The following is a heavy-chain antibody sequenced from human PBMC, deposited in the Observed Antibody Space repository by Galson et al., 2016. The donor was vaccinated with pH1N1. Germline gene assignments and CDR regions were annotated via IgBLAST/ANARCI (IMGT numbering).Heavy chain of an antibody. CDR2: ISGNNGDS. D-gene: IGHD7-27*01. CDR1: GFTFTTYG. V-gene: IGHV1-18*01. J-gene: IGHJ4*02. Sequence: SVKVSCKASGFTFTTYGFTWVRQAPGQGLEWMGWISGNNGDSHYAQKVKGRVTVTIDTSTSTAYLEVRGLTSDDTAVYYCARKGTGWPLDSWGQGTLVTVSS. CDR3: ARKGTGWPLDS.